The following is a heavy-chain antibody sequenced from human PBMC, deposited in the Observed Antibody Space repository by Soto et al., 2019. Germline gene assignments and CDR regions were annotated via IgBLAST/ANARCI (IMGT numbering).Heavy chain of an antibody. CDR2: ISWNSGSI. CDR1: GFTFDDYA. CDR3: AKDRGIVAYYGMDV. V-gene: IGHV3-9*01. J-gene: IGHJ6*02. Sequence: VRLSCAASGFTFDDYAMHWVRQAPGKGLEWVSGISWNSGSIGYADSVKGRFTISRDNAKNSLYLQMNSLRAEDTALYYCAKDRGIVAYYGMDVWVQGTTVTVSS. D-gene: IGHD5-12*01.